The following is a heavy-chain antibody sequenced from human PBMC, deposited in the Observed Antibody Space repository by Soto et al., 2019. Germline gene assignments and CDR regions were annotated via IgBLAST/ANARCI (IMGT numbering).Heavy chain of an antibody. V-gene: IGHV3-23*01. CDR2: ISGSGGRT. CDR3: YYYDASGSGYNWFDP. Sequence: EVRLLESGGGLVQPGGSLRLSCAASGFSFNIYAMSWVRQAPGKGLEWDSTISGSGGRTYYADSVKGRFTISRDNSKNTLYVQMNSLRAEDTAVYYCYYYDASGSGYNWFDPWGQGTLVTVSS. CDR1: GFSFNIYA. D-gene: IGHD3-22*01. J-gene: IGHJ5*02.